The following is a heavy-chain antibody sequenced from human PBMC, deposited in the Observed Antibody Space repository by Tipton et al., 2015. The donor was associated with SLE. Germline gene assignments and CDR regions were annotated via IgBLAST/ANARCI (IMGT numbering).Heavy chain of an antibody. CDR1: GYTFRGYY. J-gene: IGHJ4*02. CDR2: INPIVGDT. CDR3: ARDNSPDFDY. V-gene: IGHV1-2*02. Sequence: QLVQSGAEVKKPGASVKVSCKASGYTFRGYYIHWVRQAPGRGLEWMGWINPIVGDTKYAQKFQGRITMTRDTSISTAYMELSRLRSDDTAVCYCARDNSPDFDYWGQGTLVTVSS. D-gene: IGHD2/OR15-2a*01.